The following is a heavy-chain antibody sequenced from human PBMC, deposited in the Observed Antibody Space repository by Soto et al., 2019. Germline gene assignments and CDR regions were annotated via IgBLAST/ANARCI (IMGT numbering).Heavy chain of an antibody. Sequence: QVQLVQSGAEVKKPGASVKVSCKASGYTFTSYGISWVRQAPGQGLEWMGWISAYNGNTNYAQKNQGRVTMTTDTSTSTAYMELRSLRSDDTAVYYCAREQYSSSWSTFCAFDIWGQGTMVTVSS. CDR2: ISAYNGNT. V-gene: IGHV1-18*01. J-gene: IGHJ3*02. CDR1: GYTFTSYG. CDR3: AREQYSSSWSTFCAFDI. D-gene: IGHD6-6*01.